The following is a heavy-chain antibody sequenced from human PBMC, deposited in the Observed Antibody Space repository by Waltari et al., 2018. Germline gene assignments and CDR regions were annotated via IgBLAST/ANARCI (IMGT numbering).Heavy chain of an antibody. Sequence: QVRLQESGPGLVKPSETLSLTCTVSGGSISSHYWSWIRQPPGKGLEWIGYIYYSGSTNYNPSLKSRVTISVDTSKNQFSLKLSSVTAADTAVYYCASATIAAAGVDAFDIWGQGTMVTVSS. CDR1: GGSISSHY. CDR3: ASATIAAAGVDAFDI. D-gene: IGHD6-13*01. J-gene: IGHJ3*02. V-gene: IGHV4-59*11. CDR2: IYYSGST.